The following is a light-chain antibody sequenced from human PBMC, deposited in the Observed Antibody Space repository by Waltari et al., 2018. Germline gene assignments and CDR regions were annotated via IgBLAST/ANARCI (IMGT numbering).Light chain of an antibody. Sequence: EIVLTQSPGTLSLSPGERATLSCRASQSVNNNYLAWYQQKPGQAPRLLIYGASSRATDIPDRFSGSGSGTDFTLTISRLEPEDFAIYYCQQYASSPRTFGQGTKLEIK. CDR1: QSVNNNY. J-gene: IGKJ2*01. CDR2: GAS. CDR3: QQYASSPRT. V-gene: IGKV3-20*01.